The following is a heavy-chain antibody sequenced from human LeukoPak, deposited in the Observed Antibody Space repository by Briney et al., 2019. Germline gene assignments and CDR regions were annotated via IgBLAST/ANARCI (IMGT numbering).Heavy chain of an antibody. Sequence: GGSLRLSCAASGFSFSSYGMHWVRQAPGKGLEWVANIWNDGSKKYYLDSVKGRFTFSRDDSKNTLYLQMDSLRAEDTAVYYCARSRGGSSSGVGDCFDYWGQGTLVSVSS. CDR3: ARSRGGSSSGVGDCFDY. CDR1: GFSFSSYG. D-gene: IGHD6-6*01. J-gene: IGHJ4*02. CDR2: IWNDGSKK. V-gene: IGHV3-33*01.